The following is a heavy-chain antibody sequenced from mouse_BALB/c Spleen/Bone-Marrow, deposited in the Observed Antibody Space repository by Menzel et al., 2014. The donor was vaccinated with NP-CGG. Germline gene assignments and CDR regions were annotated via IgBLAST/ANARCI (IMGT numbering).Heavy chain of an antibody. Sequence: EVHLVESGGGLVQPGGSRKLSCAASGFTLSSLGMHWVRQAPEKGLEWVAYISSGSSTIYYADTVKGRFTISRDNPKNTLFLQMTSLRSEDTAMYYCARSGYYGSSPYYAMDYWGQGTSVTVSS. J-gene: IGHJ4*01. CDR3: ARSGYYGSSPYYAMDY. CDR2: ISSGSSTI. D-gene: IGHD1-1*01. CDR1: GFTLSSLG. V-gene: IGHV5-17*02.